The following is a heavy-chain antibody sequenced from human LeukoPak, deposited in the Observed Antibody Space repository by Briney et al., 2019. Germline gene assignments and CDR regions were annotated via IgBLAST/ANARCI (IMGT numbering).Heavy chain of an antibody. D-gene: IGHD2-15*01. CDR1: GYSFTPNH. J-gene: IGHJ4*02. V-gene: IGHV1-2*02. CDR2: INPNSGDT. Sequence: ASVKVSCKSSGYSFTPNHFHLVRQAPGQGLEWMGLINPNSGDTNYAQKFRGRVTMTSDTSITTAYMQLTRLTSDDTAVYYCARGIIGYYFDYWGQGTLVTVSS. CDR3: ARGIIGYYFDY.